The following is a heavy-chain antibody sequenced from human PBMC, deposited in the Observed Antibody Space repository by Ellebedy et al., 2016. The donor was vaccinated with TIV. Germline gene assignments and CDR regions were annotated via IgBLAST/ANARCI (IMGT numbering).Heavy chain of an antibody. CDR1: GGSASRYF. CDR3: ARVHCSITTCDYYYMDV. CDR2: IFTSRSF. D-gene: IGHD1-1*01. V-gene: IGHV4-4*07. Sequence: SETLSLTXTVSGGSASRYFWSWIRQPAGKGLEWIGRIFTSRSFNYNPSLMSRVTMSVVTSKNQISLRLNSVTTADTAVYYCARVHCSITTCDYYYMDVWGKGTTVTVSS. J-gene: IGHJ6*03.